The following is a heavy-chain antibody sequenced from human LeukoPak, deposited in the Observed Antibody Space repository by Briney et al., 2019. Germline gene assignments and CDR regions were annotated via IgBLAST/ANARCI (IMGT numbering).Heavy chain of an antibody. V-gene: IGHV1-69*06. Sequence: SVKVSCKASGGTFSSYAISWVRQAPGQGLEWMGGIIPIFGTANYAQKFQGRVTITADKSTSTAYMELSSLRSEDTAVYYCARDRSQWLVHSWFDPWGQGTLVTVSS. D-gene: IGHD6-19*01. CDR3: ARDRSQWLVHSWFDP. CDR2: IIPIFGTA. J-gene: IGHJ5*02. CDR1: GGTFSSYA.